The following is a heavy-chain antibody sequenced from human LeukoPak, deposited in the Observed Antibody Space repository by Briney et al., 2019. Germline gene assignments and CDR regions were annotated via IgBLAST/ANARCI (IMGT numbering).Heavy chain of an antibody. CDR1: GGSFSGYY. Sequence: PSETLSLTCAVYGGSFSGYYWSWIRQPPGKGLEWIGEINHSGSTNYNPSLKSRVTISVDTSKNQFSLKLSSVTAADTAVYYCARARRFYDFWSGYPPYYYYGMDVWGQGTTVTVSS. CDR3: ARARRFYDFWSGYPPYYYYGMDV. J-gene: IGHJ6*02. V-gene: IGHV4-34*01. D-gene: IGHD3-3*01. CDR2: INHSGST.